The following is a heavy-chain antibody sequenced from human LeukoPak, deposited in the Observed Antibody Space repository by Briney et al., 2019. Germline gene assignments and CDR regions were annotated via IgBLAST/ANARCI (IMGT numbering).Heavy chain of an antibody. CDR3: ARDWFAD. CDR1: GFTFSSNE. CDR2: INSGGTII. V-gene: IGHV3-48*03. J-gene: IGHJ4*02. Sequence: GGSLRLSCAASGFTFSSNEINWVRQAPGKGLEWVPYINSGGTIIYYADSVKGRFTISRDNAKNSLYLQMNSLRAEDTAIYYCARDWFADWGQGTLVIVSS.